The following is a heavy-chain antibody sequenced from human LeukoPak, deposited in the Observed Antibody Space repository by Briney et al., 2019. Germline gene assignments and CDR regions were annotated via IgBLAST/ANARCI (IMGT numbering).Heavy chain of an antibody. V-gene: IGHV4-61*02. J-gene: IGHJ5*02. CDR2: IYTRGST. Sequence: PSQTLSLTCTVSGGSVSSGNYYWSWIRQPAGERLEWIGRIYTRGSTNYNPSLKSRVTMSVDTSKNQFSLKLSSVTAADTAVYYCARDLHGRSYIVVVPAAAGGFDPWGQGTLVTVSS. CDR3: ARDLHGRSYIVVVPAAAGGFDP. D-gene: IGHD2-2*01. CDR1: GGSVSSGNYY.